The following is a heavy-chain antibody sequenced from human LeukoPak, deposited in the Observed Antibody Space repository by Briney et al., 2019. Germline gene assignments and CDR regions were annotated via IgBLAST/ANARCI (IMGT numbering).Heavy chain of an antibody. CDR3: ARDFASATRLEY. Sequence: SEILSLTCTVSGGSISSYYWSWIRQPAGKGLEWIGRIYTSGSTNYNPSLKSRVTMSVDTSKNQFSLKLSSVTAADTAVYYCARDFASATRLEYWGQGTLVTVSS. CDR1: GGSISSYY. V-gene: IGHV4-4*07. D-gene: IGHD3-3*01. CDR2: IYTSGST. J-gene: IGHJ4*02.